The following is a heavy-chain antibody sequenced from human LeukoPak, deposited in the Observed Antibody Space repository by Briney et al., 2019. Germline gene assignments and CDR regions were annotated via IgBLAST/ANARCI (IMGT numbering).Heavy chain of an antibody. J-gene: IGHJ4*02. Sequence: SETLSLTCTVSGGSISSSSYYWGWIRQSPGKGLEWIGSIYYSGSTYYNPSLKSRVTISVDTSKNQFSLKLSSVTAADTAEYYCARDLPGQQGDYWGQGTLVTVSS. CDR3: ARDLPGQQGDY. CDR2: IYYSGST. D-gene: IGHD6-13*01. V-gene: IGHV4-39*07. CDR1: GGSISSSSYY.